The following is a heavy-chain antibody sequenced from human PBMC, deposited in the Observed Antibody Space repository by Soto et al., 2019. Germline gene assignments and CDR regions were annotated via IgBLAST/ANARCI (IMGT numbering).Heavy chain of an antibody. Sequence: GGSLRLSCAASGFTFSSYSMNWVRQVPGKGLVWVSRISPDGTTTYYADSVKGRFTISRDNAKNTLYLQMNGLRADDTAVYYCSRGRSPYYGYFDPWGPGTLVTVSS. CDR1: GFTFSSYS. CDR3: SRGRSPYYGYFDP. D-gene: IGHD3-3*01. J-gene: IGHJ5*02. CDR2: ISPDGTTT. V-gene: IGHV3-74*01.